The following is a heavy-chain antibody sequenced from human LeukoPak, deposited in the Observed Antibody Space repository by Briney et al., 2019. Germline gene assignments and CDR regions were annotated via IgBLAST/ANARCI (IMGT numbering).Heavy chain of an antibody. CDR1: GGTFSSYA. J-gene: IGHJ3*02. CDR2: IIPIFGTA. Sequence: SVKVSCKASGGTFSSYAISWVRQAPGQGLEWMGGIIPIFGTANYAQKFQGRVTITTDESTSTAYMELSSLRSEDTAVYYCARGYTMGDAFDIWGQGTMVTVSS. V-gene: IGHV1-69*05. CDR3: ARGYTMGDAFDI. D-gene: IGHD6-13*01.